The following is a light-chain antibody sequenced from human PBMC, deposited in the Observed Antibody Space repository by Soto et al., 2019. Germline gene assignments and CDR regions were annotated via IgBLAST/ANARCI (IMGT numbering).Light chain of an antibody. V-gene: IGLV2-11*01. CDR2: DVN. CDR1: SGDVGGYNY. CDR3: CSYGGSFYV. J-gene: IGLJ1*01. Sequence: QSALTQPHSVSGSPGQSVAISCSGTSGDVGGYNYVSWYQQHPGKAPKLIIFDVNKRPSGVPDRFSGSKSGSTASLTISGLQAEDEADYYCCSYGGSFYVVGTGTKLTVL.